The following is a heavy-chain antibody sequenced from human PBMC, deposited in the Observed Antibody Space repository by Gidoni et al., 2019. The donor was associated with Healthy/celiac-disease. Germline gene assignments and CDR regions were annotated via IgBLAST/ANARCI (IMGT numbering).Heavy chain of an antibody. J-gene: IGHJ4*02. Sequence: EVQLVESGGGLVQPGGSLRLTCAASGFPVSSNYMSWVRQAPGKGLEWVSVIYSGGSTYYADSVKCRFTISRDNSKNTLYLQMNSLRAEDTAVYYCARVGAHLYFDYWGQGTLVTVSS. CDR3: ARVGAHLYFDY. CDR2: IYSGGST. D-gene: IGHD1-26*01. CDR1: GFPVSSNY. V-gene: IGHV3-66*01.